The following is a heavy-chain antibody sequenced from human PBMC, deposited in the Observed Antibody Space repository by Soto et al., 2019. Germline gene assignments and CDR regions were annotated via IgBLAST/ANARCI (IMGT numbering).Heavy chain of an antibody. V-gene: IGHV4-4*07. J-gene: IGHJ5*02. Sequence: TLSLTCTVSGGALSGYYWTWIRQPAGKGLEWIGRIYSSGSTKYNPSLKSRVTMSLDTSKNQFSLRLSSVTAADTAVYYCARGQRFSDWFDPWGQGTLVTVSS. CDR1: GGALSGYY. CDR2: IYSSGST. CDR3: ARGQRFSDWFDP. D-gene: IGHD3-3*01.